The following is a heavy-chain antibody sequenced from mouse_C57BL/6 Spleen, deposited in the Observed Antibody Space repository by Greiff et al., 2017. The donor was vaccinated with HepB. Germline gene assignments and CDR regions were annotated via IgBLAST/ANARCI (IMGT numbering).Heavy chain of an antibody. CDR1: GYTFTSYW. V-gene: IGHV1-64*01. CDR2: IHPNSGST. J-gene: IGHJ4*01. CDR3: ARDDGYYTMYAMDY. D-gene: IGHD2-3*01. Sequence: QVQLQQSGAELVKPGASVKLSCKASGYTFTSYWMHWVKQRPGQGLEWIGMIHPNSGSTNYNEKFKSKATLTVDKSSSTAYMQLSSLTSEDSAVYYCARDDGYYTMYAMDYWGQGTSVTVSS.